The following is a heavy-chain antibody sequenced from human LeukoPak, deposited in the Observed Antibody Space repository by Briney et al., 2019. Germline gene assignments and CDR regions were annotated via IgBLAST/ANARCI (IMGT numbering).Heavy chain of an antibody. CDR3: ARRYGRVPAAMQKAYYYYYGMDV. CDR1: GGSFSGYY. Sequence: SETLSLTRAVYGGSFSGYYWSWIRQPPGKGLEWIGEINHSGSTNYNPSLKSRVTISVDTSKNQFSLKLSSVTAADTAVYYCARRYGRVPAAMQKAYYYYYGMDVWGKGTTVTVSS. V-gene: IGHV4-34*01. J-gene: IGHJ6*04. CDR2: INHSGST. D-gene: IGHD2-2*01.